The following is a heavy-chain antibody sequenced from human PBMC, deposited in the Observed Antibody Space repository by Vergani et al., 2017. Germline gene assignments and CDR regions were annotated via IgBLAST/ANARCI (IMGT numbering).Heavy chain of an antibody. Sequence: EVQLVQSGAEVKKPGESLKISCEGSGYSFTSYWIGWVRQMPGKGLGCIGIIYPGDSDTRYSPSFQGQVTIAADKSISTAYLQWSSLKASDTAMYYCARGVVPAARDYYYYYMDVWGKGTTVTVSS. CDR3: ARGVVPAARDYYYYYMDV. J-gene: IGHJ6*03. CDR1: GYSFTSYW. V-gene: IGHV5-51*03. D-gene: IGHD2-2*01. CDR2: IYPGDSDT.